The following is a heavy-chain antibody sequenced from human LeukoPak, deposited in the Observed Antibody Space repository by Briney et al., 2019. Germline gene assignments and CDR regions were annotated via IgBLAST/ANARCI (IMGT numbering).Heavy chain of an antibody. CDR2: INPSGGST. Sequence: ASVKVSCKASGYTFTSYYMHWVRQAPGQGLEWMGIINPSGGSTSYAQKFQGRVTMTRGTSTSTVYMELSSLRSEDTAVYYCARGYYGSGSPYYFDYWGQGTLVTVSS. CDR1: GYTFTSYY. V-gene: IGHV1-46*01. D-gene: IGHD3-10*01. J-gene: IGHJ4*02. CDR3: ARGYYGSGSPYYFDY.